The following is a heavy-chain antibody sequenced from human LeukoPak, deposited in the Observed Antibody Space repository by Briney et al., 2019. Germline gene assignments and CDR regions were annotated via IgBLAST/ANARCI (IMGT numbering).Heavy chain of an antibody. Sequence: PSETLSLTCAVYGGSFSGYYLSWIRPPPGKGLEWVGEINHSGSTNYNPSLTSRINISVDPSKNQFALELRSGTAADTAVYYCAGAEAIFGGVITWFDPWGQGTLVTVSS. CDR2: INHSGST. D-gene: IGHD3-3*01. V-gene: IGHV4-34*01. CDR1: GGSFSGYY. CDR3: AGAEAIFGGVITWFDP. J-gene: IGHJ5*02.